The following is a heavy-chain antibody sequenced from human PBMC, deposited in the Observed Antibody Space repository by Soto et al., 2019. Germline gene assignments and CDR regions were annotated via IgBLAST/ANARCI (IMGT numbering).Heavy chain of an antibody. CDR1: GYTFTSYD. CDR2: MNSNSGNT. V-gene: IGHV1-8*01. J-gene: IGHJ2*01. D-gene: IGHD3-3*01. CDR3: ARIHYDFWSGYRSFDL. Sequence: QVQLVQSGAEVKKPGASVKVSCNASGYTFTSYDINWVRQATGQGLEWLGWMNSNSGNTGYAQKFQGGVTKTRNTSISTAYMELSSLSSEDTAVYYCARIHYDFWSGYRSFDLWGRGTLVTVSS.